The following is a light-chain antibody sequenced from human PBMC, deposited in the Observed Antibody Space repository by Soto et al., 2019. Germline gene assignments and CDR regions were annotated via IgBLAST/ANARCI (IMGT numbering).Light chain of an antibody. V-gene: IGKV3-20*01. CDR2: GAS. CDR3: QQYGSSPQT. Sequence: EIVLTQSPCTLSLSPGERATLSCRASQSVRTTYLAWYQQKPGQAPRLVMYGASSRATGIPERFSGSGSETDFTLTISRLEPEDFAVYYCQQYGSSPQTFGQGTKVDIK. J-gene: IGKJ1*01. CDR1: QSVRTTY.